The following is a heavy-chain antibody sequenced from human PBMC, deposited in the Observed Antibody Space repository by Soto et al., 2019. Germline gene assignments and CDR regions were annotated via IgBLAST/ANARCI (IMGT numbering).Heavy chain of an antibody. CDR2: IIPILGIA. V-gene: IGHV1-69*08. Sequence: QVQLVQSGAEVKKPGSSVKVSCKASGGTFSSYTISWVRQAPGQGLEWMGRIIPILGIANYAQKFQGRVTITADKSTSTAYMELSSLRSEDTAVYYCARDRGIAVGGTQFDPWGQGTLVTVSS. D-gene: IGHD6-19*01. CDR1: GGTFSSYT. J-gene: IGHJ5*02. CDR3: ARDRGIAVGGTQFDP.